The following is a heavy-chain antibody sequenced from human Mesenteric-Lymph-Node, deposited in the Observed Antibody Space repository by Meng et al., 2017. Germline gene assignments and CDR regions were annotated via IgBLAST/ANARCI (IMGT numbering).Heavy chain of an antibody. CDR3: ARVGQWLPIDY. CDR1: GGSISSSNW. CDR2: IYYSGST. Sequence: VQLPEPAPGLWNPSQTLSLTCTVSGGSISSSNWWGWIRQPPGKGLEWIGYIYYSGSTYYNPSLKSRVTMSVDTSKNQFSLKLSSVTAADTAVYYCARVGQWLPIDYWGQGTLVTVSS. J-gene: IGHJ4*02. V-gene: IGHV4-28*02. D-gene: IGHD6-19*01.